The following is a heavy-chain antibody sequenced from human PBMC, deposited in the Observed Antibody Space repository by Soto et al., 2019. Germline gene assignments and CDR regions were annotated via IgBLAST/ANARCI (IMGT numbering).Heavy chain of an antibody. CDR1: GGSISSYY. CDR3: AHGINDYSVYFDY. Sequence: PSETLSLTCTVSGGSISSYYWSWIRQPPGKGLEWIGYIYYSGSTYYNPSLKSRVTISVDTSKNQFSLKLSSVTAADTAVYYCAHGINDYSVYFDYWGQGTLVTVSS. J-gene: IGHJ4*02. V-gene: IGHV4-59*06. CDR2: IYYSGST. D-gene: IGHD4-4*01.